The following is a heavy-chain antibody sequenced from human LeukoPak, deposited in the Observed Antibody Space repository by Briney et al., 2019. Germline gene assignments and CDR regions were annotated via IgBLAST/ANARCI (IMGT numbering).Heavy chain of an antibody. D-gene: IGHD2-21*01. V-gene: IGHV4-59*08. CDR1: GGSISSYY. CDR3: ARRPPIGAFDI. J-gene: IGHJ3*02. Sequence: SSETLSLTCTVSGGSISSYYWSWIRQPPGKGVEWIGYIYYSGSTNYNPSLKSRVTISVDTSKNQFSLKLSSVTAADTAVYYCARRPPIGAFDIWGQGTMVTVSS. CDR2: IYYSGST.